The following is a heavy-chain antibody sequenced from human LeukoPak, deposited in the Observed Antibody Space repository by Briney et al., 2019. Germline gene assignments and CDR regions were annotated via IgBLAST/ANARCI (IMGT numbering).Heavy chain of an antibody. J-gene: IGHJ4*02. Sequence: GGSLRLSCAASGFTFSSYSMNWVRQAPGKGLEWVSSISSSYIYYADSVKGRFTISRDNAKNSLYLQMNSLRAEDTAVYYCARVIAAAGIDYWGQGTLVTVSS. D-gene: IGHD6-13*01. CDR2: ISSSYI. CDR1: GFTFSSYS. V-gene: IGHV3-21*01. CDR3: ARVIAAAGIDY.